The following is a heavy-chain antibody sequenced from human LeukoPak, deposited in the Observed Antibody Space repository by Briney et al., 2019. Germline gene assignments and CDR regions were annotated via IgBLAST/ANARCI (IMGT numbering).Heavy chain of an antibody. V-gene: IGHV4-59*01. J-gene: IGHJ4*02. D-gene: IGHD3-22*01. CDR1: GGSISSYY. CDR3: ATYDRLNFDY. CDR2: IYYSGST. Sequence: SETLSLTSTVSGGSISSYYWSWIRQPPGKGLEWIGYIYYSGSTNYNPSLKSRATISVDTSKNQFSLKLSSVTAADTAVYYCATYDRLNFDYWGQGTLVTVSS.